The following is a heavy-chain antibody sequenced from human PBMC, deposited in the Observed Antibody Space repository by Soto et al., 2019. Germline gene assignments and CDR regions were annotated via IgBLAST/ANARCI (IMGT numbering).Heavy chain of an antibody. J-gene: IGHJ4*02. CDR2: ITGSGVST. CDR3: AKDANTTSGWFLDS. V-gene: IGHV3-23*01. CDR1: GFTFSSYA. D-gene: IGHD6-19*01. Sequence: LRLSCAASGFTFSSYAMTWVRQAPGKGLEWVSAITGSGVSTYHADSVKGRFTISRDNSANTLYLQMNGLSAEDTAVYYCAKDANTTSGWFLDSWGPGTLVPVSS.